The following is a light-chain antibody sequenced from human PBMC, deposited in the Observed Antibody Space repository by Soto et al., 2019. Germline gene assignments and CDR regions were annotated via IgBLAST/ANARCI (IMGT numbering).Light chain of an antibody. CDR2: KAS. CDR1: QSISSW. Sequence: DIQMTQSPSTLSASVGDRVTITCRASQSISSWLAWYQQKPGKAPKLLIYKASSIESGVPSRFSGSGSATALTLTISSLKPDDFATYYCQQYNSYWTFGQGTKVQIK. V-gene: IGKV1-5*03. CDR3: QQYNSYWT. J-gene: IGKJ1*01.